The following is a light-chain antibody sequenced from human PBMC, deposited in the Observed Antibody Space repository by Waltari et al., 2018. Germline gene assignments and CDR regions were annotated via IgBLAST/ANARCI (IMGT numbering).Light chain of an antibody. V-gene: IGLV1-51*01. CDR3: ATWDNSLRNVV. J-gene: IGLJ2*01. CDR1: SSNIGKYY. Sequence: QSVLTQPPSVSAAPGQNVSISCPGSSSNIGKYYLSWYHQRPGAAPKLLIYDNNKRPSGIPDRFSASKSGTSATLAITGLQIGDEADYYCATWDNSLRNVVFGGGTKLTVL. CDR2: DNN.